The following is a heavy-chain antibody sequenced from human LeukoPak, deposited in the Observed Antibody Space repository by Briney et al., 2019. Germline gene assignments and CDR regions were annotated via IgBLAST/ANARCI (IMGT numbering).Heavy chain of an antibody. Sequence: SETLSLTCAVSGGSISSSTNWWSWVRQPPGKGLEWIGEIYHSGGTNYNPSLKSRITISVDKSQNQFSLRVNSLTAADTAVYYCATNGYYCMDVWGKGTTVTVSS. D-gene: IGHD2-8*01. CDR2: IYHSGGT. J-gene: IGHJ6*03. V-gene: IGHV4-4*02. CDR1: GGSISSSTNW. CDR3: ATNGYYCMDV.